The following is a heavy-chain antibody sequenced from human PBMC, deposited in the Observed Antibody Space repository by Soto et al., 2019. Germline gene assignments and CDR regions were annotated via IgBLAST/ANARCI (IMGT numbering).Heavy chain of an antibody. Sequence: GASVKVSCTASGYTFTSYYMHWVRQAPGQGLEWMGRINPSGGSTNYAQKFQGRVTMTRDTSTSTAYMELSSLSSEDTALYYCGRVFAGNWNDDPSGGAFDIWGQGTKVTVSS. CDR3: GRVFAGNWNDDPSGGAFDI. D-gene: IGHD1-1*01. CDR1: GYTFTSYY. J-gene: IGHJ3*02. V-gene: IGHV1-46*03. CDR2: INPSGGST.